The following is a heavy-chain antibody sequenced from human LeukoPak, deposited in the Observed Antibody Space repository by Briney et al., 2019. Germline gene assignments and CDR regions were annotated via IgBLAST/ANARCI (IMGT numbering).Heavy chain of an antibody. D-gene: IGHD3-22*01. Sequence: SETLSLTCAVYGGSFSGYYWSWIRQPPGKGLEWIGYIYTSGSTNYNPSLKSRVTISVDTSKNQFSLKLSSVTAADTAVYYCARGSPSYYDSSGYYLDYWGQGTLVTVSS. CDR2: IYTSGST. J-gene: IGHJ4*02. CDR1: GGSFSGYY. V-gene: IGHV4-4*09. CDR3: ARGSPSYYDSSGYYLDY.